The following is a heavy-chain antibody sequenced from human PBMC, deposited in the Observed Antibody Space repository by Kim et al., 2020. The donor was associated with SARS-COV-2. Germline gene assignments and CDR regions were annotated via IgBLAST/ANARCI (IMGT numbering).Heavy chain of an antibody. J-gene: IGHJ6*02. V-gene: IGHV3-21*01. D-gene: IGHD6-13*01. CDR2: ISSSSSYI. Sequence: GGSLRLSCAASGFTFSSYSMNWVRQAPGKGLEWVSSISSSSSYIYYADSVKGRFTISRDNAKNSLCLQMNSLRAEDTAVYYSAAGGPLGMDVWGQGTTVTVSS. CDR3: AAGGPLGMDV. CDR1: GFTFSSYS.